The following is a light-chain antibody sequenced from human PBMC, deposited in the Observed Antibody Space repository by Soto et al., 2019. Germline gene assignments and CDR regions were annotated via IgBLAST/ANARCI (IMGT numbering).Light chain of an antibody. Sequence: EIVLTQSPVTLSLSPGERATLSCRASQRITNNFLAWFQQKAGLAPRLLIYGASTRASGVPDRFSGGGSGTDFVLTSSRLEPEDFAVYYCQQYGRSPFTVGQGTKLQIK. CDR3: QQYGRSPFT. CDR2: GAS. CDR1: QRITNNF. V-gene: IGKV3-20*01. J-gene: IGKJ2*01.